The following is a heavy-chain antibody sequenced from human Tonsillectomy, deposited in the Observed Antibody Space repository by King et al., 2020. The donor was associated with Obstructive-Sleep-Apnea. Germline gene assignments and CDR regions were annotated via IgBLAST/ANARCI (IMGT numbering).Heavy chain of an antibody. Sequence: EVQLVESGGGLVQPGGSLRLSCAASGFTVSSNYMSWVRQAPGKGLEWVSVIYSGGSTYYADSVKGRFIISRDNSKNTLYLQMNSLRAEDTAVYYCARGSLRYFDWLYGMDVWGQGTTVTASS. CDR3: ARGSLRYFDWLYGMDV. D-gene: IGHD3-9*01. V-gene: IGHV3-66*01. CDR2: IYSGGST. CDR1: GFTVSSNY. J-gene: IGHJ6*02.